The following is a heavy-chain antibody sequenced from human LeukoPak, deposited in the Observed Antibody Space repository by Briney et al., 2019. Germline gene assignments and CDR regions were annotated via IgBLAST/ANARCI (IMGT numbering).Heavy chain of an antibody. CDR3: ARSFDYGDYVGYYFDY. CDR1: GFTFSDYY. D-gene: IGHD4-17*01. V-gene: IGHV3-11*04. Sequence: GGSLRLSCAASGFTFSDYYMSWIRQAPGKGLEWVSSINNDGSYIYYAGSVKGRFTISRDNAKNSLYLRLNSLRVEDTAVYYCARSFDYGDYVGYYFDYWGQGTLVTVSS. CDR2: INNDGSYI. J-gene: IGHJ4*02.